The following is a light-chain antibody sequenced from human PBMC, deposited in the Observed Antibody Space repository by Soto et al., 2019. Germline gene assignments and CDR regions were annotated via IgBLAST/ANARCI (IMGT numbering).Light chain of an antibody. CDR3: QSYDSSLSAYV. J-gene: IGLJ1*01. Sequence: QSFLTQPPSVSGAPGQRVAISCAGSSSNIGAGFDVHWYQHLPGTAPKLLIFGNTNRPSGVPDRFSGSKSGTSASLAITGLQADDEADYYCQSYDSSLSAYVFGTGTKVTVL. CDR1: SSNIGAGFD. CDR2: GNT. V-gene: IGLV1-40*01.